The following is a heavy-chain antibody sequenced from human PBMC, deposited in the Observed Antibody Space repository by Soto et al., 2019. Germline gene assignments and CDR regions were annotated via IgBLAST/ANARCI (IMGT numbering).Heavy chain of an antibody. CDR3: ARVQWEPTWFDP. CDR2: ISSSGSTI. V-gene: IGHV3-48*03. Sequence: LRLSCAASGFTFSSYEMNWVRQAPGKGLEWVSYISSSGSTIYYADSVKGRFTISRDNAKNSLYLQMISLRAEDTAVYYCARVQWEPTWFDPWGQGTLVTVSS. J-gene: IGHJ5*02. D-gene: IGHD1-26*01. CDR1: GFTFSSYE.